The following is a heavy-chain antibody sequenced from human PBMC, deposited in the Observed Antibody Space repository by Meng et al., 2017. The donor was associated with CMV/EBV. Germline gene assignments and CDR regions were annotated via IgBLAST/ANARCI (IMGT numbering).Heavy chain of an antibody. CDR3: AREVVVITPYNWFDP. V-gene: IGHV4-61*02. D-gene: IGHD3-22*01. J-gene: IGHJ5*02. CDR1: GGSISSGGYY. CDR2: IYTSGST. Sequence: VLPLESGPRLVNPSQTLSLTCTGLGGSISSGGYYSSWIRQPAGKGLEWIGRIYTSGSTNYNPSLKSRVTISVDTSKNQFSLKLSSVTAADTAVYYCAREVVVITPYNWFDPWGQGTLVTVSS.